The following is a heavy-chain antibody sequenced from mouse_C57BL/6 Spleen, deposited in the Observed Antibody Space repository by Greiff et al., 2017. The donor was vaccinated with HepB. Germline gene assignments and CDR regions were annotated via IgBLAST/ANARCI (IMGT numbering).Heavy chain of an antibody. D-gene: IGHD1-1*01. CDR1: GYTFTSYW. Sequence: VKLQQPGAELVKPGASVKLSCKASGYTFTSYWMHWVKQRPGRGLEWIGRIDPNSGGTKYNEKFKSKATLTVDKPSSTAYMQLSSLTSEDSAVYYCAREEGITTVAPFAYWGQGTLVTVSA. V-gene: IGHV1-72*01. J-gene: IGHJ3*01. CDR2: IDPNSGGT. CDR3: AREEGITTVAPFAY.